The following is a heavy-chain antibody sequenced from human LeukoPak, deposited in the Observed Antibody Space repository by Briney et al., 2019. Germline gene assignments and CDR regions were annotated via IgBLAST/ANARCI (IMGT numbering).Heavy chain of an antibody. J-gene: IGHJ4*02. CDR1: GGSISSGSYY. CDR2: IYTSGST. D-gene: IGHD5-12*01. Sequence: SETLSLTCTVSGGSISSGSYYGSWIRQPAGKGLEWIGRIYTSGSTNYNPSLKSRVTISVDTSKNQFSLKLSSVTAADTAVYYCARYSGYDSRFDYWGQGTLVTVSS. CDR3: ARYSGYDSRFDY. V-gene: IGHV4-61*02.